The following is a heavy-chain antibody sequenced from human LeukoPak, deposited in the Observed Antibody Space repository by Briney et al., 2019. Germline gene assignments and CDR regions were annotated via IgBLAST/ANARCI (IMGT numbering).Heavy chain of an antibody. CDR2: ISAGATRT. J-gene: IGHJ4*02. CDR1: GFTFRNYA. D-gene: IGHD3-3*01. Sequence: GGSLRLSCAASGFTFRNYAMAWVRQAPGKGLEWVSGISAGATRTYYTDSVRGRFTISRDNSENTLYLQMNSLRAEDTAVYYCAKYSTRETFFGDYWGQGTLIAVSS. CDR3: AKYSTRETFFGDY. V-gene: IGHV3-23*01.